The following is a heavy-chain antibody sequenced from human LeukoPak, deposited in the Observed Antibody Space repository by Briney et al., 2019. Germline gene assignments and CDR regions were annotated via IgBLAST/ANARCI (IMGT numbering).Heavy chain of an antibody. D-gene: IGHD2-21*01. CDR1: GGTFSSYA. CDR3: ASNPCGGDRYSPYYYYNYVDV. J-gene: IGHJ6*03. V-gene: IGHV1-69*05. Sequence: SVKLSCTASGGTFSSYAISWVRLAPGQGLERMGGVIPIFGTANYAQTSQGRVTITTDESTSTAYMELHSLRSEATAAFYYASNPCGGDRYSPYYYYNYVDVWGKGTTVTVS. CDR2: VIPIFGTA.